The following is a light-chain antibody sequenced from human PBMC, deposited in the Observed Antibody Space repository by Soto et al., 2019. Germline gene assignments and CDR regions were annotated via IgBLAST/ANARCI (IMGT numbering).Light chain of an antibody. Sequence: LVLPHSPGTLSFSPWERATLSCRSSQSVSRSFLAWYQQKPGQAPRLLIYGASSRATGIPGRFSGSGSETDFTLTISRLEPEDFAVYYCQQYSNSPLNFGGGTKGDIK. CDR1: QSVSRSF. J-gene: IGKJ4*01. CDR3: QQYSNSPLN. V-gene: IGKV3-20*01. CDR2: GAS.